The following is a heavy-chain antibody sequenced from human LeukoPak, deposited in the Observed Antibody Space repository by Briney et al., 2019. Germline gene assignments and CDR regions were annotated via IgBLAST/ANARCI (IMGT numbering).Heavy chain of an antibody. CDR1: GGSFSDYF. Sequence: SETLSLTCAIYGGSFSDYFWIWIRQSPAKGLEWIGEIHHGAGTKYNPSLKSPVTISADSPKNQFYLQLTSVTAADTAVYYCSKNNWFDPWGQGTLVTVSS. J-gene: IGHJ5*02. V-gene: IGHV4-34*01. CDR2: IHHGAGT. CDR3: SKNNWFDP.